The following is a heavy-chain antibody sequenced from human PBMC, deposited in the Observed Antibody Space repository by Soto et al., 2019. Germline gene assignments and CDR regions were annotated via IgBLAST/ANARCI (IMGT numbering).Heavy chain of an antibody. CDR1: GFTFDDYG. CDR2: INWNGGST. D-gene: IGHD2-15*01. V-gene: IGHV3-20*04. J-gene: IGHJ4*02. CDR3: ARVSYCSGGSCYPTNFDY. Sequence: GGSLRLSCAASGFTFDDYGMSWVRQAPGKGLEWVSGINWNGGSTGYADSVKGRFTISRDNAKNSLYLQMNSLRAEDTALYYCARVSYCSGGSCYPTNFDYWGQGTLVTVSS.